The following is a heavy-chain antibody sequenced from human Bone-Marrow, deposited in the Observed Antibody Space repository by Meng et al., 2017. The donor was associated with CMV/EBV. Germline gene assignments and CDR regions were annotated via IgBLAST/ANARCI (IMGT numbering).Heavy chain of an antibody. CDR2: IYYSGST. CDR3: ARDLTVTTFDY. CDR1: GCSISRCSYY. J-gene: IGHJ4*02. V-gene: IGHV4-39*07. Sequence: QRHLRDAGQGLVKPSETLALTGPVSGCSISRCSYYWGWIRQTPGKGQEWIGSIYYSGSTYYNPSLKSRVTISVDTSKNQFSLKLSSVTAADTAVYYCARDLTVTTFDYWGQGTLVTVSS. D-gene: IGHD4-11*01.